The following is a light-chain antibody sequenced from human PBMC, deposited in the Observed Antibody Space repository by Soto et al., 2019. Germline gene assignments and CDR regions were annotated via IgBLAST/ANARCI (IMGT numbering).Light chain of an antibody. V-gene: IGKV1-17*01. CDR3: LQHNTYPWT. Sequence: DIRIRQSPSSVSASVGDRDIITCRASQGIGEDLGWYQQKPGKAPKRLIYAASSLQSGVPSRFSGSGSGTDFTLTISSLQPDDFASYYCLQHNTYPWTFGPGTKVEVK. CDR1: QGIGED. CDR2: AAS. J-gene: IGKJ1*01.